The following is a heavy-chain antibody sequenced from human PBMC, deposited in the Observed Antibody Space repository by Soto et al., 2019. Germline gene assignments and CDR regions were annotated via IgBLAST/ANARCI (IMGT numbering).Heavy chain of an antibody. Sequence: GASVKVSCKASGYTFTAYHMHWVRQAPGQGLEWMGWINPNSGATNYAQKFQGRVTMTRDTSISTAYMELNSLTSDDTAVYYCARDQANLAYYYDSSAYHHGADYCGQGALVTVSS. J-gene: IGHJ4*02. D-gene: IGHD3-22*01. CDR2: INPNSGAT. CDR1: GYTFTAYH. CDR3: ARDQANLAYYYDSSAYHHGADY. V-gene: IGHV1-2*02.